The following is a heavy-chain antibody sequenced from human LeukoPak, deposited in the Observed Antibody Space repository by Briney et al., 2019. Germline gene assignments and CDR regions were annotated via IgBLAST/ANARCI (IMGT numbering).Heavy chain of an antibody. J-gene: IGHJ6*03. Sequence: SETLSLTCTVSGGSISSSSYYWGWIRQPPGKGLEWIGSIFYSGSTYYNPSLKSRVTISVDTSKNQFSLKLSSVTAADTAVYYCARLVVATFRYYHYYMDVWGKGTTVTISS. CDR2: IFYSGST. V-gene: IGHV4-39*01. D-gene: IGHD5-24*01. CDR1: GGSISSSSYY. CDR3: ARLVVATFRYYHYYMDV.